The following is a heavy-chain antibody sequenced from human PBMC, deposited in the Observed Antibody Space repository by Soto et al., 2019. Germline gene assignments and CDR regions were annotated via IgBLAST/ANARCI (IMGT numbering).Heavy chain of an antibody. D-gene: IGHD5-18*01. J-gene: IGHJ6*02. V-gene: IGHV4-31*03. CDR1: GGSIRSGFYY. CDR2: IYYSGNT. Sequence: SETLSLTCTVSGGSIRSGFYYWSWVRQNPRKGLEWIGNIYYSGNTYYNPSLKSRLTISVDTSKNQFSLNLSSVTAADTAVYYCARDRLMATAGTARHYFGLDVWGQGTTVNVSS. CDR3: ARDRLMATAGTARHYFGLDV.